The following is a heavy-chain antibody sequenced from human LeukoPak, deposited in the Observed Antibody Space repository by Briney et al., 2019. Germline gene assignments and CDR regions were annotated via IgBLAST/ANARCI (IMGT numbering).Heavy chain of an antibody. V-gene: IGHV4-31*03. J-gene: IGHJ4*02. CDR3: ARDQYHELFDY. D-gene: IGHD2-2*01. Sequence: PSETLSLTCTVSGASITSGGYHWSWIRQHPGKGLEWIGYISYSGSTYYNPSLKSRVTISVDTSKNQFSLKLSSVTAADTAVYYCARDQYHELFDYWGQGTLVAVSS. CDR1: GASITSGGYH. CDR2: ISYSGST.